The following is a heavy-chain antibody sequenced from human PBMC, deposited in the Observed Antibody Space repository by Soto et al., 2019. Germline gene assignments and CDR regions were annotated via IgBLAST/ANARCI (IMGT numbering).Heavy chain of an antibody. CDR2: ISSSSSTI. CDR3: ARDSGLGYTVTKVHGYYYYMDV. CDR1: GFTFSSYS. D-gene: IGHD4-17*01. Sequence: GGSLRLSCAASGFTFSSYSMNWVRQAPGKGLEWVSYISSSSSTIYYADSVKGRFTISRDNAKNSLYLQMNSLRAEDTAVYYCARDSGLGYTVTKVHGYYYYMDVWGKGTTVTVSS. J-gene: IGHJ6*03. V-gene: IGHV3-48*01.